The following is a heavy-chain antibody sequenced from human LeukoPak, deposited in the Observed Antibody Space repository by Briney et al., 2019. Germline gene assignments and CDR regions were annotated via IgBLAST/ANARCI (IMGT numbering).Heavy chain of an antibody. Sequence: GGSLRLSCAASGFTFSTYWMHWVRQAPGKGLVWVSHINNDGSSTNYADSVKGRFTISRDNAKNTLYLQMNSLRAEDTAVYYCARDPPGGYYYGMDVWGQGNTVTVSS. CDR2: INNDGSST. CDR3: ARDPPGGYYYGMDV. D-gene: IGHD1-14*01. J-gene: IGHJ6*02. CDR1: GFTFSTYW. V-gene: IGHV3-74*01.